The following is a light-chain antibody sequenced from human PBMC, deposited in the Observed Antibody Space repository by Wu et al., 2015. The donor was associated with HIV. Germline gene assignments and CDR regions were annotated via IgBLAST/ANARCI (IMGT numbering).Light chain of an antibody. V-gene: IGKV3-11*01. CDR1: QSINSNY. CDR2: SAS. J-gene: IGKJ5*01. Sequence: EIVLTQSPGTLSLSPGDSATLSCRASQSINSNYFAWFQQKPGQAPRLLIYSASIRATGIPDRFSGSGSGTDFTLTISSLEPEDFAVYYCQQRSNWPPRTFGQGTRLEIK. CDR3: QQRSNWPPRT.